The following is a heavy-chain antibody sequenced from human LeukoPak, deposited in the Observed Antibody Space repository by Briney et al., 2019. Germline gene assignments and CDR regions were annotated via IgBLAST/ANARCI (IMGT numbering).Heavy chain of an antibody. D-gene: IGHD1-26*01. CDR3: ARVPELALDY. V-gene: IGHV4-4*02. CDR2: IYHSGST. CDR1: GGSISSSSR. J-gene: IGHJ4*02. Sequence: PSGTLSLTCAVSGGSISSSSRRCFVRQPPGKGLEWIGEIYHSGSTNYKPSLKSRVTISVDKSKNQLSLKLNSVTAGDTAVYYCARVPELALDYWGEGTLVSVSS.